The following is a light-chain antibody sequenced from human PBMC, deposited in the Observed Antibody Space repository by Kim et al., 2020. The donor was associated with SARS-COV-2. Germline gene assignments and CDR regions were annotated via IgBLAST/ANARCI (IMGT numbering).Light chain of an antibody. CDR2: DVS. Sequence: QSVLTQPASVSGSPGQSITISCTGTSSDVGGYNYVSWYQQYPGKVPKLMIYDVSKRPSGVSNRFSASKSGNTASLSISGLQAEDEADYYCSSYTSSNTVVFGGGTQLTVL. V-gene: IGLV2-14*01. CDR3: SSYTSSNTVV. J-gene: IGLJ2*01. CDR1: SSDVGGYNY.